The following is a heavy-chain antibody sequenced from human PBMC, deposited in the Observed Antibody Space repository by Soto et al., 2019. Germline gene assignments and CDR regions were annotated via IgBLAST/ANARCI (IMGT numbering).Heavy chain of an antibody. CDR3: ARAAPYYGAGSYQRLLFAPFDD. J-gene: IGHJ4*02. D-gene: IGHD3-10*01. CDR2: IIPIFGTA. CDR1: GGTFSSYA. Sequence: QVQLVQSGAEVKKPGSSVKVSCKASGGTFSSYAISWVRQAPGQGLEWMGGIIPIFGTANYAQKFQGRVTITADESTSTAYMELSSLRSEDTAVYYCARAAPYYGAGSYQRLLFAPFDDWGQGTLVTVSS. V-gene: IGHV1-69*01.